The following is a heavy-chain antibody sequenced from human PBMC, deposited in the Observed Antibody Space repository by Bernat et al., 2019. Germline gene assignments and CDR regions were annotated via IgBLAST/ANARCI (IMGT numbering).Heavy chain of an antibody. CDR1: GFTFSSYW. CDR3: ANAAGYCSGGSCYWYGMDV. V-gene: IGHV3-74*01. CDR2: INSDGSST. D-gene: IGHD2-15*01. Sequence: EVQLVESGGGLVQPGGSLRLSCAASGFTFSSYWMHWVRQAPGKGLVWVSRINSDGSSTSYADSEKGRFTNYRDNAKNKMYLKMNSLRAEDTAVYYCANAAGYCSGGSCYWYGMDVWGQGTTVTVSS. J-gene: IGHJ6*02.